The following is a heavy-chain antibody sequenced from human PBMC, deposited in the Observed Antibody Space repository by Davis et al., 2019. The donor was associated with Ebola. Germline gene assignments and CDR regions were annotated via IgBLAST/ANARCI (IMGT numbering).Heavy chain of an antibody. J-gene: IGHJ6*02. CDR1: GGTFSSYA. CDR3: TRGIITYYYYFRMDV. D-gene: IGHD3-10*01. V-gene: IGHV1-69*13. CDR2: IIPIFDAT. Sequence: SVQVSCKAPGGTFSSYAIHWVRQAPGQGLEWMGGIIPIFDATNSAQKFQGRLTITADDSTGSAYMELRSLRSDDAAVYYCTRGIITYYYYFRMDVWGEGTTVTVSS.